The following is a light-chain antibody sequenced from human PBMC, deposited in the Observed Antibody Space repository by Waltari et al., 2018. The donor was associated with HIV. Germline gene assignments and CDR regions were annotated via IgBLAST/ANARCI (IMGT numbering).Light chain of an antibody. J-gene: IGLJ2*01. V-gene: IGLV2-14*01. Sequence: QSALTQPASVSGSPGQSITISCTGTSTDVGGYTYVSWYQQPPGKAPKLIMYEVSNRPSGVSDRFSGSKSGNTASLTISGLQAEDEADYFCSSYAMTTTVLFGGGTKLTVL. CDR1: STDVGGYTY. CDR3: SSYAMTTTVL. CDR2: EVS.